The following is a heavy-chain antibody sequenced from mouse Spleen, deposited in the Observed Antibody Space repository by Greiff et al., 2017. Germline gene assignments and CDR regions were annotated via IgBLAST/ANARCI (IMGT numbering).Heavy chain of an antibody. J-gene: IGHJ4*01. CDR1: GFTFSNYW. Sequence: DVKLVESGGGLVQPGGSMKLSCVASGFTFSNYWMNWVRQSPEKGLEWVAEIRLKSNNYATHYAESVKGRFTISRDDSKSSVYLQMNNLRAEDTGIYYCTRRGSSNYYAMDYWGQGTSVTVSS. V-gene: IGHV6-6*02. CDR2: IRLKSNNYAT. CDR3: TRRGSSNYYAMDY. D-gene: IGHD1-1*01.